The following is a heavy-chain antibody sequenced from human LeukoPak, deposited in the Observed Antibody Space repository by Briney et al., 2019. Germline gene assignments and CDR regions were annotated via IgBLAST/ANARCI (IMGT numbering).Heavy chain of an antibody. Sequence: SETLSLTCTVSGGSISSYYWSWIRQPPGKGLEWIGSIRYSGSTNYNPSLKSRVTISVDTSKNQFSLKLSSVTAADTAVYYCARGYCSGGSCYSYYYYNYMDVWGKGTTVTVSS. V-gene: IGHV4-59*12. CDR2: IRYSGST. CDR3: ARGYCSGGSCYSYYYYNYMDV. D-gene: IGHD2-15*01. J-gene: IGHJ6*03. CDR1: GGSISSYY.